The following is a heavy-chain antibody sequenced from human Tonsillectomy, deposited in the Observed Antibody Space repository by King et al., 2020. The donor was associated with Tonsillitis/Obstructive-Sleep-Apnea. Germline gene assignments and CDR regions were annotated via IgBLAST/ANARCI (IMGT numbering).Heavy chain of an antibody. CDR1: GGSFSSNY. J-gene: IGHJ6*03. Sequence: VQLQQWGAGLLKPSETLSLSCGVSGGSFSSNYWTWIRQPPGKGLEWSGEISHSGSTNYNPSLKSRVTISVDTSKNHFSLKLTSVTAADTAVYYCARDIIVVTTDYYMDVWGSGTTVTVSS. CDR3: ARDIIVVTTDYYMDV. D-gene: IGHD2-15*01. V-gene: IGHV4-34*01. CDR2: ISHSGST.